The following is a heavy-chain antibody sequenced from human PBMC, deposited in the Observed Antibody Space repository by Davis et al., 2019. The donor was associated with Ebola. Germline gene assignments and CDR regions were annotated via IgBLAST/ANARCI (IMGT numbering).Heavy chain of an antibody. D-gene: IGHD6-19*01. CDR2: ISSSSSYI. Sequence: GESLKISCAASGFTFSNYWMSWVRQAPGKGLEWVSSISSSSSYIYYADSVKGRFTISRDNAKNSLYLQMNSLRTEDTALYYCAKDTFSSEAVAGTIDYWGQGTLVTVSS. J-gene: IGHJ4*02. CDR1: GFTFSNYW. CDR3: AKDTFSSEAVAGTIDY. V-gene: IGHV3-21*04.